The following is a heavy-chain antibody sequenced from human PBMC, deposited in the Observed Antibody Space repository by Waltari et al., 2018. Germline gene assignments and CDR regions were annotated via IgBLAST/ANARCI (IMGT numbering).Heavy chain of an antibody. CDR3: AKDSSTLHYFDY. D-gene: IGHD3-16*01. CDR2: INGIGGNT. J-gene: IGHJ4*02. CDR1: GFPFSPNA. V-gene: IGHV3-23*01. Sequence: EVQVLESGGGLVQPGGSLRLSCDASGFPFSPNAITWVRQAPGKGLEWVSTINGIGGNTYHADSVKGRFTISRDNSKNTLYLQMNSLRAEDTAIYYCAKDSSTLHYFDYWGQGTLVTVSS.